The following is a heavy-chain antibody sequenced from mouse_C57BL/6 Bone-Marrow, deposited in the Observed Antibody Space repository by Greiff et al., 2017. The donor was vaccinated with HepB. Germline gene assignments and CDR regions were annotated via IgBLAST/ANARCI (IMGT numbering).Heavy chain of an antibody. CDR3: AGRAYGRGDYAMDY. CDR2: IYPGSGNT. V-gene: IGHV1-66*01. Sequence: QVQLQQSGPELVKPGASVKISCKASGYSFTSYYIHWVKQRPGQGLEWIGWIYPGSGNTKYNEKFKGKATLTADTSSSTAYMQLSSLTSEDSAVYYCAGRAYGRGDYAMDYWGQGTSVTVSS. D-gene: IGHD1-1*01. J-gene: IGHJ4*01. CDR1: GYSFTSYY.